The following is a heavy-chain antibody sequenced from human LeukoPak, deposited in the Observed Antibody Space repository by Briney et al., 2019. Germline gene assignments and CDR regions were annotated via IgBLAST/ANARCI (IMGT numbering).Heavy chain of an antibody. V-gene: IGHV3-23*01. J-gene: IGHJ6*03. CDR1: GFTFSSYA. D-gene: IGHD2-2*01. CDR2: ISGSGGST. CDR3: AKDADCSSTSCYVYYYYMDV. Sequence: PGGSLRLSCAASGFTFSSYAMSWVRQAPGKGLEWASAISGSGGSTYYVDSVKGRFTISRDNSKNTLYLQMNSLRAEDTAVYYCAKDADCSSTSCYVYYYYMDVWGKGTTVTVSS.